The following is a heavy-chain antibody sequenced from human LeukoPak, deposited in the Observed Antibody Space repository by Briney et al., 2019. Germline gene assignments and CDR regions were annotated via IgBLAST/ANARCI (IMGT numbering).Heavy chain of an antibody. CDR1: GGSISSGSYF. J-gene: IGHJ4*02. D-gene: IGHD6-13*01. CDR3: AREGYSSSWYSGYYYFDY. V-gene: IGHV4-61*02. Sequence: PSETLSLTCTVSGGSISSGSYFWTWIRQPAWKRLEWTGRINTSGSTNYNPSLKSRVTISVDTSKNQFSLKLSSVTAADTAVFFCAREGYSSSWYSGYYYFDYWGQGTLVTVSS. CDR2: INTSGST.